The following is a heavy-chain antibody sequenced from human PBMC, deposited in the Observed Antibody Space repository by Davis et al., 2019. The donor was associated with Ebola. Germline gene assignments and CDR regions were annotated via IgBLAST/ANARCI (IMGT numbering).Heavy chain of an antibody. CDR1: TGSFSSYY. CDR3: ARLPDYDFWSGYYAHHDY. CDR2: VNHRGST. D-gene: IGHD3-3*01. V-gene: IGHV4-34*01. J-gene: IGHJ4*02. Sequence: SETLSLTCAVHTGSFSSYYWNWIRQTPGKGLEWIGEVNHRGSTNYNPSLKSRVTISVDTSKNQFSLKLSSVTAADTAVYYCARLPDYDFWSGYYAHHDYWGQGTLVTVSS.